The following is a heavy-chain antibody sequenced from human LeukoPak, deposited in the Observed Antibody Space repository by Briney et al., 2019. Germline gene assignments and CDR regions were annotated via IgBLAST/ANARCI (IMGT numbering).Heavy chain of an antibody. CDR1: GGSISNYF. Sequence: SETLSLTCTVSGGSISNYFWIWIWQPPAKGLEWIGYIYYSGRTNYNPSLKSRVTLSVDTSKNQSSLKLSSVTAADTAVYYCARAISYYYGMDVWGQGTTVTVSS. J-gene: IGHJ6*02. V-gene: IGHV4-59*01. CDR2: IYYSGRT. D-gene: IGHD3-9*01. CDR3: ARAISYYYGMDV.